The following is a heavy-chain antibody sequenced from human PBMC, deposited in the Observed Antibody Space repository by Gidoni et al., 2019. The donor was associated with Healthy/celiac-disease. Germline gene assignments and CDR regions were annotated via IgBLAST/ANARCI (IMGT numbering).Heavy chain of an antibody. CDR2: ISGSGGST. J-gene: IGHJ3*02. Sequence: EVQLLESGGGLVQPGGSLRLSCAASGVTFSSYAMSWVRQAPGKGLEWVSAISGSGGSTYYADSVKGRFTISRDNSKNTLYLQMNSLRAEDTAVYYCAKGYLYYDILTGYYNPRPDAFDIWGQGTMVTVSS. D-gene: IGHD3-9*01. V-gene: IGHV3-23*01. CDR1: GVTFSSYA. CDR3: AKGYLYYDILTGYYNPRPDAFDI.